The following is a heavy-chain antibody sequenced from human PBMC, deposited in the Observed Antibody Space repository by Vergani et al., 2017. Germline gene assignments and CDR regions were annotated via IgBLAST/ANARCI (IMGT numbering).Heavy chain of an antibody. J-gene: IGHJ5*01. Sequence: QVQLVESEGGVVQPGRSLTLSCVASGFTFSSHGMHWVRQAPGKGLEWVAVIWYDGSNKYYGDSVEGRFTISRDNSKNTLYLQMNSLRVEDTAVYYCVRWGNEKRLDSWGQGTLVTVSS. CDR1: GFTFSSHG. CDR3: VRWGNEKRLDS. D-gene: IGHD1-1*01. V-gene: IGHV3-33*01. CDR2: IWYDGSNK.